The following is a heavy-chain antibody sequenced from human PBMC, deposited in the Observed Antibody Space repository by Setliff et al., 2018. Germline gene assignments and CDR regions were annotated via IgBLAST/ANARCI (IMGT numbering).Heavy chain of an antibody. CDR2: ISSSGSTI. CDR3: ACPDILTGLYDY. CDR1: GFTFSSYE. Sequence: GSLRLSCAASGFTFSSYEMNWVRQAPGKGLEWVSYISSSGSTIYYADSLKGRFTISRDNAKNSLYLQMNSLRAEDTAVYYCACPDILTGLYDYWGQGTLVTVSS. V-gene: IGHV3-48*03. D-gene: IGHD3-9*01. J-gene: IGHJ4*02.